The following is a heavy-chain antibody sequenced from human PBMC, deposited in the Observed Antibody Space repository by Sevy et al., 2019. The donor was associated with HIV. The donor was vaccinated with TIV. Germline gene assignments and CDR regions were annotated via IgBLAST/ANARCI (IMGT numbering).Heavy chain of an antibody. CDR1: GFTFSSYA. Sequence: GGSLRLSCAASGFTFSSYAMSWVRQAPGKGLEWVSAISGSGGSTYYADSVKGRFTISRDNSKNTLYLQMNSLGAEDTAVYYCASDSTYSSGWHLFDYWGQGTLVTVSS. D-gene: IGHD6-19*01. V-gene: IGHV3-23*01. CDR3: ASDSTYSSGWHLFDY. CDR2: ISGSGGST. J-gene: IGHJ4*02.